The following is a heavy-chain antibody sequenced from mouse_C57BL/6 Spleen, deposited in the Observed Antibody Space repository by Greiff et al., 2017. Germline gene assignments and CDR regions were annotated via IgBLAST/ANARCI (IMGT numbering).Heavy chain of an antibody. D-gene: IGHD2-5*01. Sequence: QVQLKQPGAELVKPGASVKMSCKASGYTFTSYWITWVKQRPGQGLEWIGDIYPGSGSTNYNEKFKSKATLTVDTSSSTAYMQLSSLTSEDSAVYYCAREGAYYSNYGYAMDYWGQGTSVTVSS. J-gene: IGHJ4*01. CDR2: IYPGSGST. CDR3: AREGAYYSNYGYAMDY. CDR1: GYTFTSYW. V-gene: IGHV1-55*01.